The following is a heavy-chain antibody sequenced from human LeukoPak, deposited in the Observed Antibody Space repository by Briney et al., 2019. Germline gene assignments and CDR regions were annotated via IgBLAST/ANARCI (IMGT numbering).Heavy chain of an antibody. CDR1: GYSFTCYW. D-gene: IGHD3-16*01. CDR3: ARHGAGFDY. J-gene: IGHJ4*02. Sequence: GELLKICGEGSGYSFTCYWSGGGRPVAGEGLEWLGIIYPGDSDTRYSPSFQGQVTISADKSISTAYLQWSSLKASDTAIYYCARHGAGFDYWGQGTLVTVSS. V-gene: IGHV5-51*01. CDR2: IYPGDSDT.